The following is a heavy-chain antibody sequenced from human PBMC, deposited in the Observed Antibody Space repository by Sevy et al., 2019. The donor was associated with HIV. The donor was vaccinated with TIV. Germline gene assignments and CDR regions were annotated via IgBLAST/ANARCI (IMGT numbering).Heavy chain of an antibody. CDR3: ARAPPVSSGHDSLNWFAP. D-gene: IGHD5-12*01. J-gene: IGHJ5*02. CDR1: SGSISAYY. CDR2: IHYTGNT. Sequence: SETLSLTCTVSSGSISAYYWSWIRQPPGKGLEWIGYIHYTGNTKYNPSLGSRVTISVDTSMNQFSLKLSSLTAADTAIYYCARAPPVSSGHDSLNWFAPWGHGTLVTVSS. V-gene: IGHV4-59*01.